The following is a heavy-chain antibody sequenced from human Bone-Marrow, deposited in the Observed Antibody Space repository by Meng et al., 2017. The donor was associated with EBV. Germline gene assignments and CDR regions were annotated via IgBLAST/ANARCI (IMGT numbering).Heavy chain of an antibody. CDR2: LIPLSDAP. CDR3: ASESGRGFTPDY. CDR1: GGTFRSDA. V-gene: IGHV1-69*01. D-gene: IGHD3-10*01. Sequence: QVPVVQSGAEVKKPGSSWKVSCKTPGGTFRSDAISWVRQAPGQGLEWMGGLIPLSDAPHYAQKFQGRVTITADESTSTHYLDLSGLRAEDTAVYYCASESGRGFTPDYWGQGTLVTVSS. J-gene: IGHJ4*02.